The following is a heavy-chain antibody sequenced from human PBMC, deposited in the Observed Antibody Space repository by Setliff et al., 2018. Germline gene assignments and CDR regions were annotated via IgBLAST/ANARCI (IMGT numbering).Heavy chain of an antibody. Sequence: PGGSLRLSCAASGFTLSDYWMAWVRQAPGKGLEWVANIKQDGGEKYYADSKKGRFTISRDNAKNSLYLQMNSLSAEDTAVYFCARRNYRTALDYWGQGTLVTVSS. J-gene: IGHJ4*02. CDR3: ARRNYRTALDY. V-gene: IGHV3-7*03. CDR2: IKQDGGEK. CDR1: GFTLSDYW. D-gene: IGHD3-16*02.